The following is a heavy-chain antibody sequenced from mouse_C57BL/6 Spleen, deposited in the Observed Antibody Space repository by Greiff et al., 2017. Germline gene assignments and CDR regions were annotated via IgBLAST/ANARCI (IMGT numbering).Heavy chain of an antibody. CDR1: GFTFSSYG. CDR2: ISSGGSYT. Sequence: EVMLVESGGDLVKPGGSLKLSCAASGFTFSSYGMSWVRQTPDKRLEWVASISSGGSYTYYPDSVKGRFTISRDNAKNTLYLQMSRLKSDDTAMYYCARHGDDGYDGAYWCQGTLVT. J-gene: IGHJ3*01. D-gene: IGHD2-2*01. CDR3: ARHGDDGYDGAY. V-gene: IGHV5-6*01.